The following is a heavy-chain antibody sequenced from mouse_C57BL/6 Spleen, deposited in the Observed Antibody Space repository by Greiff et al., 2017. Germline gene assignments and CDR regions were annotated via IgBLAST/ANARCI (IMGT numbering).Heavy chain of an antibody. CDR1: GYTFTSYW. V-gene: IGHV1-50*01. Sequence: QVQLQQPGAELVKPGASVKLSCKASGYTFTSYWMQWVKQRPGQGLEWIGEIDPSDSYTNYNQKFKGKATLTVDTSSSTAYMQLSSLPSEDSAVYYCARRGVVAKGYFDYWDQGTTLTVSS. J-gene: IGHJ2*01. CDR3: ARRGVVAKGYFDY. CDR2: IDPSDSYT. D-gene: IGHD1-1*01.